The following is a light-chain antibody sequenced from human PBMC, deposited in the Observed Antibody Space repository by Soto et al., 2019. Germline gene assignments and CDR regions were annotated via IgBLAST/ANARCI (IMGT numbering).Light chain of an antibody. CDR2: GAS. CDR1: QSVSSSY. J-gene: IGKJ5*01. CDR3: QHYDSLPIT. V-gene: IGKV3-20*01. Sequence: EMVLKQSPGTLSLSPGERATLSCRASQSVSSSYLAWYQQKPGQPPRLLIYGASSRATGIPDRFSGSGSGTDFTLTISRLEPEDFAVFYCQHYDSLPITFGQGTRLAIK.